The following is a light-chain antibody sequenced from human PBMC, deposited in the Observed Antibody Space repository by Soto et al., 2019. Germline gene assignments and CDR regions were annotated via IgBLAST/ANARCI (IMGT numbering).Light chain of an antibody. CDR1: ESVRSD. Sequence: EIVMTQSPATLSVPPGDRATLSCRASESVRSDLAWYQQKPGQAPRLLIYGGSIRAADIPDRFSGSGSGTEFILTISTLQSEDFAVYYCQQYNDWPTITFGQGTRLETK. J-gene: IGKJ5*01. CDR3: QQYNDWPTIT. V-gene: IGKV3-15*01. CDR2: GGS.